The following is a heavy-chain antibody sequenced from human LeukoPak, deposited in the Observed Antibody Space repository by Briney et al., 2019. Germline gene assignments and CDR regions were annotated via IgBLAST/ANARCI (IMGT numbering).Heavy chain of an antibody. D-gene: IGHD2-2*01. J-gene: IGHJ4*02. V-gene: IGHV3-7*01. Sequence: GGSLTLSCAASGGTFSKCWMNWVRQAPGKGLEWVTNMNKYGTEKDYVYSVRGRFTISRDNAENSLFLHMNSLRVEDTAVYRCARVLYGSRVNVIDSWGPGILVTVSS. CDR3: ARVLYGSRVNVIDS. CDR2: MNKYGTEK. CDR1: GGTFSKCW.